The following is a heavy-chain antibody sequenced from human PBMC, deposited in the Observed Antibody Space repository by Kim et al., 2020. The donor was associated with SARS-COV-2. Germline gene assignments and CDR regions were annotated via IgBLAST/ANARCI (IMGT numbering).Heavy chain of an antibody. CDR3: AKDGEVRGVIIFYYFDY. Sequence: VKGRFTISRDNSKNTLYLQMNSLRAEDTAVYYCAKDGEVRGVIIFYYFDYWGQGTLVTVSS. V-gene: IGHV3-30*02. D-gene: IGHD3-10*01. J-gene: IGHJ4*02.